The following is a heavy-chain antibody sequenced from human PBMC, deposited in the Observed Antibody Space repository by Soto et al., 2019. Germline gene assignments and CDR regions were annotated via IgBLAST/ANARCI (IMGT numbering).Heavy chain of an antibody. D-gene: IGHD3-10*01. V-gene: IGHV1-18*01. CDR3: ARGRDGSGSYDRRLFDC. CDR2: ISAYNGNT. J-gene: IGHJ4*02. Sequence: GASVKVSCKASGYTFTSYGISWVRQAPGQGLEWMGWISAYNGNTNYAQKLQGRVTMTTDTSTSTAYMELRSLRSDDTAVYYCARGRDGSGSYDRRLFDCWGQGTLVTVSS. CDR1: GYTFTSYG.